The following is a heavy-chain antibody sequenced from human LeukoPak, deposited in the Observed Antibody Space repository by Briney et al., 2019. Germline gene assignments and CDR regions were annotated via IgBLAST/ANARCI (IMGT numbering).Heavy chain of an antibody. V-gene: IGHV4-59*01. Sequence: PSETLSLTCTVSGGSISSYYWSWIRQPPGKGLEWIGYIYYSGSTNYNPSLKSRVTISVDTSKNQFSLKLSSVTAADTAVYYCAVAPPTTVTTFLYWGQGTLVTVSS. J-gene: IGHJ4*02. CDR3: AVAPPTTVTTFLY. D-gene: IGHD4-11*01. CDR2: IYYSGST. CDR1: GGSISSYY.